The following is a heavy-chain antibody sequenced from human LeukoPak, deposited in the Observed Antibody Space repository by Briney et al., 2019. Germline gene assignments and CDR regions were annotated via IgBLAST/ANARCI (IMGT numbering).Heavy chain of an antibody. D-gene: IGHD2-15*01. CDR3: AKGSGVYCSGGSCYLDH. J-gene: IGHJ4*02. CDR2: MSHDGSNK. Sequence: GGSLRLSCAASGFTVSWYGMHWVRQAPGKGLEWVAVMSHDGSNKYYADSLKGRFTISRDNSKNTLYLQMNSLRAEDTAVYYCAKGSGVYCSGGSCYLDHWGQGTLVTVSS. CDR1: GFTVSWYG. V-gene: IGHV3-30*18.